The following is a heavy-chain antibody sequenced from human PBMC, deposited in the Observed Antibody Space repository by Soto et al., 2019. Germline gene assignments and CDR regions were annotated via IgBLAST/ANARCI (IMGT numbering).Heavy chain of an antibody. V-gene: IGHV1-69*06. CDR1: GGTFSSYA. Sequence: QVQLVQSGAEVKKPGSSVKVSCKASGGTFSSYAISWVRQAPGQGLEWMGGIIPIFGTANYAQKFQGRVTIPADKSPSPAYMELSSLRSEDTAVYYCAREDSSSSGGGFDPWGQGTLVTVSS. J-gene: IGHJ5*02. CDR2: IIPIFGTA. D-gene: IGHD6-6*01. CDR3: AREDSSSSGGGFDP.